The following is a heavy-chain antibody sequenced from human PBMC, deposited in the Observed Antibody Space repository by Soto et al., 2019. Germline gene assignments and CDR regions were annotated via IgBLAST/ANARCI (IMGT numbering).Heavy chain of an antibody. Sequence: QVQLVESGGGVVQPGRSLRLSCAASGFTFSSYGMHWVRQAPGKGLEWVAVISYDGSNKYYADSVKGRFTISRDNSKNTLYQQMNSLRAEGTAVYDCAKDVLVVGATPAYYWGKGTLVTVSS. J-gene: IGHJ4*02. CDR1: GFTFSSYG. CDR3: AKDVLVVGATPAYY. D-gene: IGHD1-26*01. V-gene: IGHV3-30*18. CDR2: ISYDGSNK.